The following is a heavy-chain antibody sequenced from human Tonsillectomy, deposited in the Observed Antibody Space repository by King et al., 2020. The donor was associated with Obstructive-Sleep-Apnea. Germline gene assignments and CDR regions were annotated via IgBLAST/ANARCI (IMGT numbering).Heavy chain of an antibody. CDR2: IYYIWRT. Sequence: VQLQESGPGLVKPSETLSLTCTVSGGSFSRYYWSWIRQPPGKGLEWIGYIYYIWRTNYNPSLKSRVTISVDTSTNQFSLKLSSVTAADTAVYYCARTLSIAAAGTGWYFDLWGRGTLVTVSS. J-gene: IGHJ2*01. V-gene: IGHV4-59*01. CDR3: ARTLSIAAAGTGWYFDL. CDR1: GGSFSRYY. D-gene: IGHD6-13*01.